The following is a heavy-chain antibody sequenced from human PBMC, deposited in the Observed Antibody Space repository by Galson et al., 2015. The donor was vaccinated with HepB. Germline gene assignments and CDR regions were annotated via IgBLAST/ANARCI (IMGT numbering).Heavy chain of an antibody. J-gene: IGHJ4*02. D-gene: IGHD2-2*01. CDR3: ARDSKVPAAIFDY. V-gene: IGHV1-2*06. Sequence: SVKVSCKASGYTFTAYYLHWVRQAPGQGLEWIGRITPVSGDTIYAPKFRGRVTMTRDTSISTAYMDLSSLRSDDTAVYYCARDSKVPAAIFDYWGQGALVAVSS. CDR1: GYTFTAYY. CDR2: ITPVSGDT.